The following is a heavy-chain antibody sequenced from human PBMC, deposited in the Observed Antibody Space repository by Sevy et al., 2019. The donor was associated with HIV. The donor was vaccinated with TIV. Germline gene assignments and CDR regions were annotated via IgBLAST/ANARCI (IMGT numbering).Heavy chain of an antibody. CDR3: ARERYSSGWYYGMDV. CDR1: GGTFSSYA. D-gene: IGHD6-19*01. V-gene: IGHV1-69*13. CDR2: IIPIFGTA. J-gene: IGHJ6*02. Sequence: ASVKVSCKASGGTFSSYAISWVRQAPGQGLEWMGGIIPIFGTANYAQKFQGRVTLTADESRSTVYMELSSLRSEDTAVYYCARERYSSGWYYGMDVWGQGTTVTVSS.